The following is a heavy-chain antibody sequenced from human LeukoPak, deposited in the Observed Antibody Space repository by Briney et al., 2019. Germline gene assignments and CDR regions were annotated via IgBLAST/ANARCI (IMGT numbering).Heavy chain of an antibody. V-gene: IGHV1-18*01. J-gene: IGHJ4*02. CDR2: ISAYNGNT. Sequence: ASVKVSCKASGYTFTSYGISWVRQAPGQGLEWMGWISAYNGNTNYAQKLQGRVTMTTDTSTSTAYMELRSLRSDDTAVYYCARDEGYCSGGSCYPVDYWGQGTLVTVSS. CDR1: GYTFTSYG. CDR3: ARDEGYCSGGSCYPVDY. D-gene: IGHD2-15*01.